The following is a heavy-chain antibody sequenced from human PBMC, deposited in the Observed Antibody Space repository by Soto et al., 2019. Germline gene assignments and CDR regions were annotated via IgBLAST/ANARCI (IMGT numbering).Heavy chain of an antibody. J-gene: IGHJ4*02. Sequence: PGGSLRLSCAASGFTFSSYGMHWVRQAPGKGLEWVAVIWYDGSNKYYADSVKGRFTISRDNSKNTLYLQMNSLRAEDTAVYYCARVGYYGSGSYSHFDYWGQGTPVPVSS. V-gene: IGHV3-33*01. CDR3: ARVGYYGSGSYSHFDY. CDR2: IWYDGSNK. D-gene: IGHD3-10*01. CDR1: GFTFSSYG.